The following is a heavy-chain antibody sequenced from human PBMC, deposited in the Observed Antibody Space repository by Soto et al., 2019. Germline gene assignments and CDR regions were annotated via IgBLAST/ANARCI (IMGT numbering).Heavy chain of an antibody. V-gene: IGHV1-18*01. CDR3: AREARYSYGPGGMDV. CDR1: GYTFTSYG. CDR2: ISAYNGNT. J-gene: IGHJ6*02. D-gene: IGHD5-18*01. Sequence: QVQLVQSGAEVKKPGASVKVSCKASGYTFTSYGISWVRQAPGQGLEWMGWISAYNGNTNYAQKLQGRVTMTTDTPTSTAYRELRSLRSDETAVYYCAREARYSYGPGGMDVWGQGTTVTVSS.